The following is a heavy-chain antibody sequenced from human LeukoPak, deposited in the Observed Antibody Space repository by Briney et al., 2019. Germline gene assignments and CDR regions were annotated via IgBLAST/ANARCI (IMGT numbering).Heavy chain of an antibody. CDR1: GFTFSSYW. Sequence: GGSLRLSCAASGFTFSSYWMHWVRQAPGKGLVWVSRINSDGNSTNYADSVKGRFTISRDNAKNTLYLQMNSLRAEDAAVYFCARVLDGSGSRSFDYWGQGTLVTVSS. D-gene: IGHD3-10*01. CDR3: ARVLDGSGSRSFDY. CDR2: INSDGNST. J-gene: IGHJ4*02. V-gene: IGHV3-74*01.